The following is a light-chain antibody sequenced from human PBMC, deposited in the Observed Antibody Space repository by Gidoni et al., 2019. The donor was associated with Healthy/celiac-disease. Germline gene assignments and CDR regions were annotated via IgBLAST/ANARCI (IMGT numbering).Light chain of an antibody. CDR2: GNS. V-gene: IGLV1-40*01. J-gene: IGLJ3*02. CDR1: SSNIGAGYE. CDR3: QSYDSSLSGSRV. Sequence: QSVLTQPPSVSAATGPRVTITCTGSSSNIGAGYEVHWYQQLPGTAPKPPIYGNSNRPSGAPDLFSGSKSGTSASLAITGLQAEDEADYYCQSYDSSLSGSRVFGGGTKLTVL.